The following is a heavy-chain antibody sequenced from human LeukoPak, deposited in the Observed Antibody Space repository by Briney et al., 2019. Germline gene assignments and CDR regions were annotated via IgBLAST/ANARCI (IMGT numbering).Heavy chain of an antibody. CDR1: GGSISSYY. CDR3: ARGRITMNN. V-gene: IGHV4-34*01. CDR2: INHSGST. Sequence: PSEALSLTCTVSGGSISSYYWSWIRQPPGKGLEWVGEINHSGSTNYNPSLKSRVTISVDTSKNQFSLKLSSVTAAETAVYYCARGRITMNNWGQGTLVTVS. D-gene: IGHD3-22*01. J-gene: IGHJ4*02.